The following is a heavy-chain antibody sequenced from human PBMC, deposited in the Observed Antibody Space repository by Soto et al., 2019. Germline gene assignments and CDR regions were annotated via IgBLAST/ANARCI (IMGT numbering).Heavy chain of an antibody. D-gene: IGHD3-22*01. CDR2: MRGSGGDT. CDR3: VKGHSNSYYYFDF. Sequence: ETLSLTCVVSGGSISSTNWWTWVRQTPGKGLEWVSSMRGSGGDTYYADSVKGRFTISRDNSKNTLFLQMNSLRVEDTAIYFCVKGHSNSYYYFDFWGQGALVTVSS. CDR1: GGSISSTN. V-gene: IGHV3-23*01. J-gene: IGHJ4*02.